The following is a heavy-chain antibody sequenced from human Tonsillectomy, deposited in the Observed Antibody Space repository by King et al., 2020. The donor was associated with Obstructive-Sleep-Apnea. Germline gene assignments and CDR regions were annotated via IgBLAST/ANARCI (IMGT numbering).Heavy chain of an antibody. V-gene: IGHV3-23*04. CDR1: GFTFSSYA. CDR2: ISGTASIT. CDR3: AKDHHNSGTYYNPFDY. D-gene: IGHD1-1*01. J-gene: IGHJ4*02. Sequence: VQLVESGGGLVQPGGSLRLSCAASGFTFSSYATSWVRQAPGKGLEWVSAISGTASITFYGDSVKGRFTISRDNSKNTLYLQMGSLRAEDTAVYYCAKDHHNSGTYYNPFDYWGQGTLVTVSS.